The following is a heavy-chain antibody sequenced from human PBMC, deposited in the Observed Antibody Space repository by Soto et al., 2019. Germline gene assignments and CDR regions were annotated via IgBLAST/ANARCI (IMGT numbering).Heavy chain of an antibody. CDR3: ARGERPNYYGSGRVIDP. D-gene: IGHD3-10*01. V-gene: IGHV4-4*02. Sequence: QVQLQESGPGLVKPSGTLSLTCAVSGGSISSSNWWSWVRQPPGKGREWIGEIYHSGSTNYNPSLKSRVTISVDKSKNQFSLKLSSVAAADTAVYYCARGERPNYYGSGRVIDPWGQGTLVTVSS. CDR2: IYHSGST. J-gene: IGHJ5*02. CDR1: GGSISSSNW.